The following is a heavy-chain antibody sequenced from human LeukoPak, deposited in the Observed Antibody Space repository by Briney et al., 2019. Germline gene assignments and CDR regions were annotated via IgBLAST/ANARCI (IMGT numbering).Heavy chain of an antibody. CDR3: AKDLVRFGDHQRAY. D-gene: IGHD3-10*01. Sequence: GGSLRLSCAASGFTFSSYGMHWVRQAPGKGLEWVAVISYDGSNKYYADSVKGRFTISRDNSKNTLYLQMNSLRAEDTAVYYCAKDLVRFGDHQRAYWGQGTLVTVSS. CDR2: ISYDGSNK. J-gene: IGHJ4*02. V-gene: IGHV3-30*18. CDR1: GFTFSSYG.